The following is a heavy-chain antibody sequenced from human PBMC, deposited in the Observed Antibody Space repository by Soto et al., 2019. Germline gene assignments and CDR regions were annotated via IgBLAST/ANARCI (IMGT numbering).Heavy chain of an antibody. CDR1: GGSIISYY. J-gene: IGHJ4*02. CDR3: ALRSMAVGREN. Sequence: LETLPHTCTVSGGSIISYYCMWIRQPPGKGLESIGYLYYGRSANYNPSLKSRVTLSVDTSTNQCSLTLSSMTAADTAVYYCALRSMAVGRENWGQETRVTVSS. V-gene: IGHV4-59*01. D-gene: IGHD3-3*02. CDR2: LYYGRSA.